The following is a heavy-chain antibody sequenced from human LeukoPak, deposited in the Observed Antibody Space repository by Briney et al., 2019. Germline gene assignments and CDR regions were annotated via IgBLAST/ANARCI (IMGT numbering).Heavy chain of an antibody. CDR2: TFSGGNA. V-gene: IGHV4-39*01. CDR1: GGSISSAIFY. D-gene: IGHD3-22*01. CDR3: VRLLPSSGYVLGDWFDP. J-gene: IGHJ5*02. Sequence: PSEPLSLTCSVSGGSISSAIFYWGWIRQPPGMGLEWIGSTFSGGNAYHNPSLKSRVTISVDTSKNQFSLKLISVTAADTAVYYCVRLLPSSGYVLGDWFDPWGQGTLVTVSS.